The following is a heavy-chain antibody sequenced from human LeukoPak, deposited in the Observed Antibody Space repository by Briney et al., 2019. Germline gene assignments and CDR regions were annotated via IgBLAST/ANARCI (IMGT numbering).Heavy chain of an antibody. J-gene: IGHJ4*02. CDR3: ARELGNADTFGNVPLGH. CDR2: ISSSGTYM. Sequence: GGSLRLSCAASGFTFSKYAMSWVRQAPGKGLEWVSSISSSGTYMYYSDSVEGRFTISRDNAKNSVFLQMDSLRAEDTAVYFCARELGNADTFGNVPLGHWGQGTLVIVSS. D-gene: IGHD3-16*01. V-gene: IGHV3-21*01. CDR1: GFTFSKYA.